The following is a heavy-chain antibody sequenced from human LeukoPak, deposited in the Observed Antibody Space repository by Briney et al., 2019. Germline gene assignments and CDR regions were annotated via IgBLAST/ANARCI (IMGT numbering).Heavy chain of an antibody. CDR3: ARVGTTYSYGYDY. CDR1: GFTFSSYW. V-gene: IGHV3-74*01. Sequence: GGSLRLSCAASGFTFSSYWMHWVRQAPGKGLVWVSRINTDGSSSSYADSVKGRFTISRDNAKNTLYLQMNSLRAEDTAVYYCARVGTTYSYGYDYWGQGTLVTVSS. J-gene: IGHJ4*02. D-gene: IGHD5-18*01. CDR2: INTDGSSS.